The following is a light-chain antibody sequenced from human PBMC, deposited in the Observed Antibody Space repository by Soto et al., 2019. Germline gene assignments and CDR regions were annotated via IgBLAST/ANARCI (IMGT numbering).Light chain of an antibody. Sequence: DIQMTQSPSTLSASVGDRVTITCRASQSISSWLAWYHQKPGKAPKLLIYKASSLESGVPSRFIGSGSGTEFTLTISSLQPDDLATYYCKQYNSSPFTFGPGTKVDIK. CDR1: QSISSW. CDR3: KQYNSSPFT. CDR2: KAS. J-gene: IGKJ3*01. V-gene: IGKV1-5*03.